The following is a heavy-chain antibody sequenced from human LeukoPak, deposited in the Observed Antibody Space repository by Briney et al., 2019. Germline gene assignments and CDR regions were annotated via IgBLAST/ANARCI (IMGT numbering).Heavy chain of an antibody. J-gene: IGHJ4*02. CDR2: IYSGGST. V-gene: IGHV3-53*05. D-gene: IGHD6-13*01. CDR3: AKDRSIAAADLFDY. Sequence: GGSLRLSFAASGFTVSSNYMSWVRQAPGKGLEWVSVIYSGGSTYYADSVKGRFTISRDNSKNTLYLQMHSLRAEDTAVYYCAKDRSIAAADLFDYWGQGTLVTVSS. CDR1: GFTVSSNY.